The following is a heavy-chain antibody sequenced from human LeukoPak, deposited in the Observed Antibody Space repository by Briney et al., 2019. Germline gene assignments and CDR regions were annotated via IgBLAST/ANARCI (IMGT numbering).Heavy chain of an antibody. Sequence: PGGSLRLSCAASGFTFSDYWMTWVRQAPGKGLEWVANIKHDGSEDYYLDSVKGRFTISRDNSKNTLYLQMNSLRAEDTAVYYCARPSSGWYNFKYWGQGTLVTVSS. CDR2: IKHDGSED. J-gene: IGHJ4*02. V-gene: IGHV3-7*03. CDR1: GFTFSDYW. CDR3: ARPSSGWYNFKY. D-gene: IGHD6-19*01.